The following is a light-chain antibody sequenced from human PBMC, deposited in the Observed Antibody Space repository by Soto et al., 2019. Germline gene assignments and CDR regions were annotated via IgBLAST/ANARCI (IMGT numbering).Light chain of an antibody. CDR1: SSNIGSNT. J-gene: IGLJ2*01. CDR3: AAWDDSLNGPHVV. Sequence: QSVLTQPPSAPGTPGQRVTISCSGSSSNIGSNTVNWYQQLPGTAPKLLIYSNNQRPSGVPDRFSGSKSGTSASLAISGLQSEDEADYYCAAWDDSLNGPHVVFGGGTQLTVL. V-gene: IGLV1-44*01. CDR2: SNN.